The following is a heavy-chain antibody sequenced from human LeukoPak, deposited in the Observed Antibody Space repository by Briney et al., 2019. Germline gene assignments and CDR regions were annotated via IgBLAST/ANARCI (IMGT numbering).Heavy chain of an antibody. CDR1: GYTFTSYG. V-gene: IGHV1-2*02. CDR2: INPNSGGT. Sequence: ASVKVSCKASGYTFTSYGISWVRQAPGQGLEWMGWINPNSGGTNYAQKFQGRVTMTRDTSISTAYMELSRLRSDDTAVYYCAREPTLDYYYDSSGYAYWGQGTLVTVSS. CDR3: AREPTLDYYYDSSGYAY. D-gene: IGHD3-22*01. J-gene: IGHJ4*02.